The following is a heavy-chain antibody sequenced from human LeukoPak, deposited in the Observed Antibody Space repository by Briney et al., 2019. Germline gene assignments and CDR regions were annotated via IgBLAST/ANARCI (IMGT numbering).Heavy chain of an antibody. J-gene: IGHJ4*02. D-gene: IGHD2-15*01. CDR3: ARSYCSGGSCYSDFDY. V-gene: IGHV4-4*07. CDR2: IYTSGST. Sequence: PSETLSLTCTVSGGSISSYYWSWIRQPAGKGLEWIGRIYTSGSTNYNPSLKSRVTMSVDTSKNQFSLKLSSVTAADTAVDYCARSYCSGGSCYSDFDYWGQGTLVTVSS. CDR1: GGSISSYY.